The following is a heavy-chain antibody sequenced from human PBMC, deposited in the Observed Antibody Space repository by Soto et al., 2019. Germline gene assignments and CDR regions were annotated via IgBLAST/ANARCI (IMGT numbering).Heavy chain of an antibody. CDR1: GFTVSSNY. J-gene: IGHJ4*02. D-gene: IGHD3-16*02. CDR2: IYSGGNT. Sequence: PGGSLRLSCAASGFTVSSNYMTWVRQAPGKGLEWVSFIYSGGNTYYADSVKGRFTISRRNSKNALFLQMNSLGAEDTAVYYCARVMITFGGVIEYYFDYWGQGTLVTVSS. V-gene: IGHV3-53*04. CDR3: ARVMITFGGVIEYYFDY.